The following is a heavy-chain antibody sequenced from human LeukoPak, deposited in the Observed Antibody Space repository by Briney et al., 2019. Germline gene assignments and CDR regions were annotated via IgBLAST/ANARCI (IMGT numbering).Heavy chain of an antibody. J-gene: IGHJ6*03. D-gene: IGHD2-2*01. CDR1: GYTFTRHG. CDR3: ARVGGDTVVEYYYMDV. V-gene: IGHV1-18*01. Sequence: ASVKVSCKASGYTFTRHGISWVRQAPGQGLEWMGWISAYNGNTNYAQKLQGRVTMTTDTSTSTVYMELRSLRSDDTAVYYCARVGGDTVVEYYYMDVWGKGTTVTVSS. CDR2: ISAYNGNT.